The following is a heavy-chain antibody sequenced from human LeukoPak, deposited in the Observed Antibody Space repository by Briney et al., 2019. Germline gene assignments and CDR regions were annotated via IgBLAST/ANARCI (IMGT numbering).Heavy chain of an antibody. CDR1: GGSTNSYY. CDR3: ARTVSGYYFNA. CDR2: VAYSGST. J-gene: IGHJ5*02. D-gene: IGHD5-12*01. Sequence: SETLSLTCTVSGGSTNSYYWSWIRQSPGKGLEWIGYVAYSGSTNYNPSHKSRVTISLDTSKNQCSLKLSSVTAADTAVYYCARTVSGYYFNAWGPGTLVTVSS. V-gene: IGHV4-59*01.